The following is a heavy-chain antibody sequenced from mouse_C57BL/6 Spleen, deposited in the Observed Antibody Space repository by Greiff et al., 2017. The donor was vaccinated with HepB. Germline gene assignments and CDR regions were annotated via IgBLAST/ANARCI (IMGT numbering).Heavy chain of an antibody. J-gene: IGHJ4*01. D-gene: IGHD2-4*01. V-gene: IGHV1-82*01. CDR1: GYAFSSSW. Sequence: VQLQQSGPELVKPGASVKISCKASGYAFSSSWMNWVKQRPGKGLEWIGRIYPGDGDTNYNGKFKGKATLTADKSSSTAYMQLSSLTSEDSAVYFCASEGDYDGRYAMDYWGQGTSVTVSS. CDR3: ASEGDYDGRYAMDY. CDR2: IYPGDGDT.